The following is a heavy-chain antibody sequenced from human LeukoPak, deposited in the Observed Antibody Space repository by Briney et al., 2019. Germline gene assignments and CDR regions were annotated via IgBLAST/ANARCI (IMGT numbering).Heavy chain of an antibody. Sequence: SQTLSLTCAISGDSVSSNSVTWNWIRQSPSRGLECLGGTYYRSTWYNDYAVSVRGRITVNPDTSKNQFSLHLNSVTPEDTAVYYCARRLTQYDCFDPWGQGILVTVSS. CDR3: ARRLTQYDCFDP. D-gene: IGHD2-2*01. CDR1: GDSVSSNSVT. CDR2: TYYRSTWYN. V-gene: IGHV6-1*01. J-gene: IGHJ5*02.